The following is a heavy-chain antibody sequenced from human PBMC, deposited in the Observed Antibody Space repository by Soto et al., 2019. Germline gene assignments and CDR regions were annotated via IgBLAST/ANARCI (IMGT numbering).Heavy chain of an antibody. D-gene: IGHD5-12*01. V-gene: IGHV1-69*13. CDR2: IIPIFGTA. J-gene: IGHJ3*02. CDR1: GGTFSSYA. CDR3: ATPGGDGYNLGAFDI. Sequence: GASVKVSCKASGGTFSSYAISWVRQAPGQGLEWMGGIIPIFGTANYARKFQGRVTITADESTSTAYMELSSLRSEDTAVYYCATPGGDGYNLGAFDIWGQGTMVTVSS.